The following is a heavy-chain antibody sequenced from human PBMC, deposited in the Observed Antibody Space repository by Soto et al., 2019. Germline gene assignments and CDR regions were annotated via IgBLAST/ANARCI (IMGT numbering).Heavy chain of an antibody. CDR2: ITYDGSNQ. V-gene: IGHV3-30-3*01. D-gene: IGHD1-26*01. Sequence: GGSLRLSCAASGFIFSSYTMHWVRQAPGKGLEWVGVITYDGSNQYYADSVKGRFTISRDNSRNMLFLQMNSLRPDDTAVYYCARAPSGSYPEFDYWGQGTLVTVS. CDR1: GFIFSSYT. J-gene: IGHJ4*02. CDR3: ARAPSGSYPEFDY.